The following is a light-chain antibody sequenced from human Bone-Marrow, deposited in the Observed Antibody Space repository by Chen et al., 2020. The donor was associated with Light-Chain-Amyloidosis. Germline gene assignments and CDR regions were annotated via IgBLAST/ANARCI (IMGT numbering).Light chain of an antibody. V-gene: IGLV2-23*01. J-gene: IGLJ3*02. Sequence: QSALTQPASVSGSPGQSITISCTGTSSDVGSYNLVSWYQQHPGKAPKLMIYDDNKRPSGVSNRVSGSKSGNTASLTISGLQAVDEAAYYCCSYAGSSTWVFGGGTKLTVL. CDR1: SSDVGSYNL. CDR2: DDN. CDR3: CSYAGSSTWV.